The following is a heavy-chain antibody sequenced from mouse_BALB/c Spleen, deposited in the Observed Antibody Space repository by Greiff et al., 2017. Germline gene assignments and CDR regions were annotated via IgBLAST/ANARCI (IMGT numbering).Heavy chain of an antibody. CDR3: ARGGYGSSYEDY. D-gene: IGHD1-1*01. J-gene: IGHJ2*01. CDR2: ISSGGST. V-gene: IGHV5-6-5*01. CDR1: GFTFSSYA. Sequence: EVQGVESGGGLVKPGGSLKLSCAASGFTFSSYAMSWVRQTPEKRLEWVASISSGGSTYYPDSVKGRFTISRDNARNILYLQMSSLRSEDTAMYYCARGGYGSSYEDYWGQGTTLTVSS.